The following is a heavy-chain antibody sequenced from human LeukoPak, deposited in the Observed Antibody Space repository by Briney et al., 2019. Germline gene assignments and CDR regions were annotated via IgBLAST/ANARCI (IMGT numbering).Heavy chain of an antibody. CDR1: GGSISSYY. CDR3: AREGGIAAAQIPFDI. J-gene: IGHJ3*02. D-gene: IGHD6-13*01. Sequence: SETLFLTCTISGGSISSYYWSWIRQPPGKGLEWIGYIYYSGSTNYNPSLKSRVTISVDTSKNQFSLKLSSVTAADTAVYYCAREGGIAAAQIPFDIWGQGTMVTVSS. CDR2: IYYSGST. V-gene: IGHV4-59*01.